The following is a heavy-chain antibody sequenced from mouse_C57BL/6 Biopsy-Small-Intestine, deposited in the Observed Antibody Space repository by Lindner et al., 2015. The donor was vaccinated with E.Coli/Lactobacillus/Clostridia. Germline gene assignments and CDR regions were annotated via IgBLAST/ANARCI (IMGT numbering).Heavy chain of an antibody. CDR2: ISNGGGTI. V-gene: IGHV5-17*01. CDR1: GITFSDYG. Sequence: VQLQESGGGLVKPGGSLNLSCVASGITFSDYGIHWVRQAPEKGLEWIAYISNGGGTIYYADTVKGRFTISRDNAKNTLFLQMTSLRSEDTAMYYCTRRSLDGFYFDYWGQGTTLTVSS. J-gene: IGHJ2*01. D-gene: IGHD2-3*01. CDR3: TRRSLDGFYFDY.